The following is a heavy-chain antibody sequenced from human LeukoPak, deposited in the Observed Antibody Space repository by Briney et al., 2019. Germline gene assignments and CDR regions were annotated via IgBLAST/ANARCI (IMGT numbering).Heavy chain of an antibody. V-gene: IGHV3-49*04. Sequence: GGSLRLPCTASGFTFGDYAMSWVRQAPGKGLEWVGFIRSKAYGGTTEYAASVKGRFTISRDDSKSIAYLQMNSLKTEDTAVYYCTSYYYGSGYNWFDHWGQGTLVTVSS. J-gene: IGHJ5*02. D-gene: IGHD3-10*01. CDR2: IRSKAYGGTT. CDR3: TSYYYGSGYNWFDH. CDR1: GFTFGDYA.